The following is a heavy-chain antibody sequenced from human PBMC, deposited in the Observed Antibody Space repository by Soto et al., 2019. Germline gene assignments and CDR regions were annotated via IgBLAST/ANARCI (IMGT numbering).Heavy chain of an antibody. D-gene: IGHD3-3*01. CDR1: GFTLSDYY. V-gene: IGHV3-11*01. CDR3: SRGWRPSTRSIFDF. Sequence: PGGSLRLSCAASGFTLSDYYMGWFRQAPGKGLEWISYISPSGTTTYYADSVKGRFTISRDNSENSIFMQMDSLRVEDTAFYFCSRGWRPSTRSIFDFWGQGFLVIVSS. J-gene: IGHJ4*02. CDR2: ISPSGTTT.